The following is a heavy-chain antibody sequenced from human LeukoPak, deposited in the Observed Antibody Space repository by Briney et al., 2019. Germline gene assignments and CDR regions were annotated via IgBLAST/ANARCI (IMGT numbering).Heavy chain of an antibody. CDR2: VGTAGDT. CDR1: GFTFSTYD. J-gene: IGHJ4*02. D-gene: IGHD3-10*01. V-gene: IGHV3-13*01. CDR3: ARSHLYFGSGIDY. Sequence: PGGSLRLSCEASGFTFSTYDMHWARQVAGKGLEWVSAVGTAGDTYYQGSVKGRFTISRDNAKNSLFLQRNSLRAGDTALYYCARSHLYFGSGIDYWGLGTLVTVSS.